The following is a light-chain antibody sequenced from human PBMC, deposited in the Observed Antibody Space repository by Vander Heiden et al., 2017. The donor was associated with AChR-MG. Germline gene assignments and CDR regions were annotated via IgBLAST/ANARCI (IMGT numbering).Light chain of an antibody. CDR1: SSNIENND. V-gene: IGLV1-51*01. CDR3: GAWDSSLSAGV. J-gene: IGLJ2*01. Sequence: QSVLTQPPSVSAAPGQKVTISCSGSSSNIENNDVAWYQQLPGTAPKLIIYDNNKRPSGIPDRFSSSKSGTSATLGITGLQTGDEAEYYCGAWDSSLSAGVFGGGTKLTVL. CDR2: DNN.